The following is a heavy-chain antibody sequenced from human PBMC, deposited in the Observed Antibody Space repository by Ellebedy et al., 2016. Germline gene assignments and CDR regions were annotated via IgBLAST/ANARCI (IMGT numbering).Heavy chain of an antibody. D-gene: IGHD4-17*01. CDR1: GLNFNTFF. V-gene: IGHV3-23*01. CDR3: YYGHYSGS. J-gene: IGHJ4*02. CDR2: ISGAGYTT. Sequence: GESLKISCTASGLNFNTFFMTWIRRAPGKGLEWVATISGAGYTTFFADSVKGRFTISRDNSRNTLYLQMNSLRAEDTAVYYCYYGHYSGSWGQGTLVTVSS.